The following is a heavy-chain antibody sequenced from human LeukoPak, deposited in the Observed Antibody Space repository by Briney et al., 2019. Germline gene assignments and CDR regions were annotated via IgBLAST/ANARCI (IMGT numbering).Heavy chain of an antibody. D-gene: IGHD3-10*01. CDR3: ARAASSGFGTYYYYMDV. Sequence: ASVKVSCKASGYTFTGYYMHWVRQAPGQGLEWMGWINPNSGGTNYAQKLQGRVTMTTDTSTSTAYMELRSLRSDDTAVYYCARAASSGFGTYYYYMDVWGKGTTVTISS. CDR1: GYTFTGYY. V-gene: IGHV1-2*02. CDR2: INPNSGGT. J-gene: IGHJ6*03.